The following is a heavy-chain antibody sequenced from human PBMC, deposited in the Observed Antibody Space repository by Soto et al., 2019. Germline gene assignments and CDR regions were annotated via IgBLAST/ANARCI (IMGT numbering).Heavy chain of an antibody. CDR2: ISSSSTYI. CDR3: ARGAPGIVVVPAALDY. Sequence: EVQLVESGGGLVKPGGSLRLSCAASGFTFSSYSMNWVRQAPGKGLEWVSSISSSSTYIYYADSVKGRFTISRDNAKNSLYLQMNSLRAEDTAVYYCARGAPGIVVVPAALDYWGQGTLVRLL. J-gene: IGHJ4*02. CDR1: GFTFSSYS. D-gene: IGHD2-2*01. V-gene: IGHV3-21*01.